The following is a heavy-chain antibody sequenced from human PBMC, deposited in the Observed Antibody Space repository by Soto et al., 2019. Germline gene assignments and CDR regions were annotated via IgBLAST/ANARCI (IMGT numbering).Heavy chain of an antibody. V-gene: IGHV3-30*18. D-gene: IGHD3-10*01. J-gene: IGHJ3*02. CDR2: ISHDGKKE. CDR1: GFTFRSYG. CDR3: AKDMGPSPRPPDSLDI. Sequence: QLAESGGNVVQPGKSLRLSCVASGFTFRSYGMHWVRQAPGKGLEWVATISHDGKKEYYADSVKGRFTVSRDNSRDTIYLEVISVKTDDTAVYYCAKDMGPSPRPPDSLDIWGQGTVVTVSS.